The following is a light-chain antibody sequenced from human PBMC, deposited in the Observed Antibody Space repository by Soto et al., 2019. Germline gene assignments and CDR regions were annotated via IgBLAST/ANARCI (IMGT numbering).Light chain of an antibody. CDR2: HAS. Sequence: EIVLTQSPVTLSLSPGEIATLYCWASQSVRSYLAWYQQKPGQAPRLLIYHASNTATGIPARFSGGGSRTDVTLTIDNLEPGDFAFYYCQQRSKWPSITFGQGTRLEIQ. V-gene: IGKV3-11*01. CDR1: QSVRSY. J-gene: IGKJ5*01. CDR3: QQRSKWPSIT.